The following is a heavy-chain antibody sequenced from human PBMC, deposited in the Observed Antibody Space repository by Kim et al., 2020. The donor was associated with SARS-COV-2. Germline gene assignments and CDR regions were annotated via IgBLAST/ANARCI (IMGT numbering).Heavy chain of an antibody. Sequence: GGSLRLSCATSGFTFSNYAMSWVRQAPGKGLEWVSDITGTGTTTYYADSVKGRFTISRDNSKNTVYLQMNSLRAEDTAVYYCAKNAGNSGYYTFDQWGQGTLVTVSS. CDR2: ITGTGTTT. V-gene: IGHV3-23*01. D-gene: IGHD3-22*01. CDR1: GFTFSNYA. J-gene: IGHJ4*02. CDR3: AKNAGNSGYYTFDQ.